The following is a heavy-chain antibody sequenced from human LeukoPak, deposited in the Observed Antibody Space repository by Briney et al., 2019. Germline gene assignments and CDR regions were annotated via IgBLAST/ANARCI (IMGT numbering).Heavy chain of an antibody. CDR1: GFTFSSHG. J-gene: IGHJ1*01. CDR2: ISPSGGIS. V-gene: IGHV3-23*01. CDR3: AKDDDWGRYKH. Sequence: WGSLRLSCAASGFTFSSHGMNWLRQAPGNGLKWFSGISPSGGISYYTDHVKVRFTISTDNSKNTQALQMNSMRAEDTAVYYCAKDDDWGRYKHWGQGTLVTVSS. D-gene: IGHD3-16*01.